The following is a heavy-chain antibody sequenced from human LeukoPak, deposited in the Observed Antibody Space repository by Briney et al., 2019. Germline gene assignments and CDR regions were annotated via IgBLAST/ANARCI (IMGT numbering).Heavy chain of an antibody. CDR1: GYSISSDYY. V-gene: IGHV4-61*01. D-gene: IGHD3-16*01. J-gene: IGHJ5*02. CDR3: ARGGTYLNWFDP. CDR2: ISYSGST. Sequence: PSETLSLTCIVSGYSISSDYYWSWIRQPPAKGLEWIGYISYSGSTHNNPSLKSRVTISVDTSKNQFSLKLSSMTTADTAVYYCARGGTYLNWFDPWGQGTLVTVSS.